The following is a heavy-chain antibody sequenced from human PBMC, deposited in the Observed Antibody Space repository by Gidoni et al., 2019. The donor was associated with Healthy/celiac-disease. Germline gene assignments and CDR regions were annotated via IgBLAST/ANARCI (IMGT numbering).Heavy chain of an antibody. CDR2: ISSNGGST. D-gene: IGHD6-13*01. Sequence: EVQLVESGGVLVQPGGSLRLSCSASGFTFSSYAMHWVRQAPGKGLEYVSAISSNGGSTYYADSVKGRFTISRDNSKNTLYLQMSSLRAEDTAVYYCVRSEYSSSPLDFDYWGQGTLVTVSS. CDR1: GFTFSSYA. V-gene: IGHV3-64D*06. J-gene: IGHJ4*02. CDR3: VRSEYSSSPLDFDY.